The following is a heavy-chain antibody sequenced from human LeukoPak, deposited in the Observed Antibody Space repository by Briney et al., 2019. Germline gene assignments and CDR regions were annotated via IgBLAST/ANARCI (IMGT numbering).Heavy chain of an antibody. CDR3: ARDLPDYGDYSRFDP. CDR1: GYTFTGYY. CDR2: INPNSGGT. Sequence: GASVKVSCKASGYTFTGYYMHWVRQAPGQGLEWMGWINPNSGGTNYAQKFQGRVTMTRDMSISTAYMELSRLRSDDTAVYYCARDLPDYGDYSRFDPWGQGTLVTVSS. V-gene: IGHV1-2*02. J-gene: IGHJ5*02. D-gene: IGHD4-17*01.